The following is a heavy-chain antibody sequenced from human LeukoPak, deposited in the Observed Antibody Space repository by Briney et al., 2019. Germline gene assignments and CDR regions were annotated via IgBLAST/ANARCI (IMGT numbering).Heavy chain of an antibody. V-gene: IGHV4-30-4*01. CDR1: GGSISSGDYY. Sequence: SETLSLTCTVSGGSISSGDYYWSWIRQPPGKGLEWIGYIYYSGSTYYNPSLKSRVTISVDTSKNQFSLKLSSVTAADTAVYYCARFGLGPRNAFDIWGQGTMVTVSS. CDR3: ARFGLGPRNAFDI. D-gene: IGHD3-16*01. J-gene: IGHJ3*02. CDR2: IYYSGST.